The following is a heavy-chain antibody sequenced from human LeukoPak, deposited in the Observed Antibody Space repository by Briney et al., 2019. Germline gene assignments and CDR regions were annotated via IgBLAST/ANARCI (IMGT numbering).Heavy chain of an antibody. V-gene: IGHV1-2*04. CDR2: INPNSGGT. D-gene: IGHD2-2*01. CDR1: GYTFTGHY. CDR3: ARDGSSSTSWDGYWFDP. Sequence: ASVKVSCKASGYTFTGHYMHWVRQAPGQGLEWMGWINPNSGGTNYAQKFQGWVTMTRDTSISTAYMELSRLRSDDTAVYYCARDGSSSTSWDGYWFDPWGQGTLVTVSS. J-gene: IGHJ5*02.